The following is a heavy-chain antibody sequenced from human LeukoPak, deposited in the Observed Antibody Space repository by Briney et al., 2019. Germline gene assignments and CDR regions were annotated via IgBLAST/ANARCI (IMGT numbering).Heavy chain of an antibody. D-gene: IGHD5-18*01. Sequence: ASVKVSCKASGYTFTSYDINWVRQATGQGLEWMGWMNPNSGNTGYAQKFQGRVTMTRNTSISTAYMELSSLRSEDTAVYYCARSGGYSYGYEMYYYYGMDVCGQGTTVTVSS. CDR3: ARSGGYSYGYEMYYYYGMDV. J-gene: IGHJ6*02. CDR2: MNPNSGNT. CDR1: GYTFTSYD. V-gene: IGHV1-8*01.